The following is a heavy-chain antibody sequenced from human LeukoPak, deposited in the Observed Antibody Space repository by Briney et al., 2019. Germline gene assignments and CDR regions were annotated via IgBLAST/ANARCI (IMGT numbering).Heavy chain of an antibody. V-gene: IGHV3-7*03. CDR2: IKQDGSEK. CDR3: ASNGYSYGEYYYYYMDV. D-gene: IGHD5-18*01. Sequence: GGSLRLSCAASGFTFSSYWMSWVRQAPGKGLEWVANIKQDGSEKYYVDSVKGRFTISRDNAKNSLYLQMNSLRAEDTALYYCASNGYSYGEYYYYYMDVWGKGTTVTVSS. CDR1: GFTFSSYW. J-gene: IGHJ6*03.